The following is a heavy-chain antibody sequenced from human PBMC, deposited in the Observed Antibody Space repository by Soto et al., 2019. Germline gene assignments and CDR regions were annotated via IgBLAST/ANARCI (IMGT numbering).Heavy chain of an antibody. CDR3: ARGGAYYDILTGSNWFDP. D-gene: IGHD3-9*01. J-gene: IGHJ5*02. Sequence: SETLSLTCAVSGGSISSGGYSWSWIRQPPGKGLEWIGYIYHSGSTYYNPSLKSRVTISVDRSKNQFSLKLSSVTAADTAVYYCARGGAYYDILTGSNWFDPWGQGTLVTV. CDR2: IYHSGST. CDR1: GGSISSGGYS. V-gene: IGHV4-30-2*01.